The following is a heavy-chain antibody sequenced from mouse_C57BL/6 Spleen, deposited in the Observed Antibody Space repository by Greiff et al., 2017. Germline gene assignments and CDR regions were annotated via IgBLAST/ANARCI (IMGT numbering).Heavy chain of an antibody. Sequence: VKLVESGPGLVAPSQSLSITCTVSGFSLTSYGVDWVRQSPGKGLEWLGVIWGVGSTNYNSALKSRLSISKDNSKSQVFLKMNSLQTDDTAMYYCARLTTVGAMDYWGQGTSVTVSS. D-gene: IGHD1-1*01. J-gene: IGHJ4*01. V-gene: IGHV2-6*01. CDR2: IWGVGST. CDR3: ARLTTVGAMDY. CDR1: GFSLTSYG.